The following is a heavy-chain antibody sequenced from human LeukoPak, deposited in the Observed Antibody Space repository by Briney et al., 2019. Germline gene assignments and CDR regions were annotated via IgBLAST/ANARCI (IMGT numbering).Heavy chain of an antibody. CDR1: GFTVSSNY. Sequence: QPGGSLRLSCAASGFTVSSNYMSWVRQAPGKGLEWVSVIYSGGSTYYADSVKGRFTISRGNSKNTLYLQMNSLRAEDTAVYYCARDLHSGYYYYGMDVWGQGTTVTVSS. V-gene: IGHV3-66*01. CDR3: ARDLHSGYYYYGMDV. CDR2: IYSGGST. D-gene: IGHD3-22*01. J-gene: IGHJ6*02.